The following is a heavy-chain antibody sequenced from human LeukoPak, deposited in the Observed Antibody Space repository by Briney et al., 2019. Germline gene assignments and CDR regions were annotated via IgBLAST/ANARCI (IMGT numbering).Heavy chain of an antibody. CDR2: IYHSGST. CDR1: GGSISSGGYS. CDR3: ASGNLGDWFDP. Sequence: SQTLSLTCAVSGGSISSGGYSWSWIRQPPGKGLEWIGYIYHSGSTYYNPSLKSRVTISIDRSKNQFSLKLSSVTAADTAVYYCASGNLGDWFDPWGQGTLVTVSS. V-gene: IGHV4-30-2*01. D-gene: IGHD4-23*01. J-gene: IGHJ5*02.